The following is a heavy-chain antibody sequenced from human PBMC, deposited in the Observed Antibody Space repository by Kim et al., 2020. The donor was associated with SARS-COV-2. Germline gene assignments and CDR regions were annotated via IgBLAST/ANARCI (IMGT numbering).Heavy chain of an antibody. D-gene: IGHD5-12*01. J-gene: IGHJ5*02. Sequence: SETLSLTCAVYGGSFSGYYWSWIRQPPGKGLEWIGEINHSGSTNYNPSLKSRVTISVDTSKNQFSLKLSPVTAADTAVYYCARGGGIVATTNWFDPWGQGTLVTVSS. V-gene: IGHV4-34*01. CDR2: INHSGST. CDR1: GGSFSGYY. CDR3: ARGGGIVATTNWFDP.